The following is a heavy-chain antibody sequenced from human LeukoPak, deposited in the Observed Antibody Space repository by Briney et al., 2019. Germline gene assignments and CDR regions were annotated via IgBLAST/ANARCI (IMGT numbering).Heavy chain of an antibody. CDR1: GFTYPSFA. V-gene: IGHV3-23*01. CDR3: AKSYDSGGYPLGDY. D-gene: IGHD3-22*01. J-gene: IGHJ4*02. Sequence: GGSLTLSCSASGFTYPSFAMAWVRQAPGKGLEGVSAIAAAPTSTYSAHSVKGRFTISTDNSRKTVHLQMNSLRAEDTAVYYCAKSYDSGGYPLGDYWGQGTLVTVSS. CDR2: IAAAPTST.